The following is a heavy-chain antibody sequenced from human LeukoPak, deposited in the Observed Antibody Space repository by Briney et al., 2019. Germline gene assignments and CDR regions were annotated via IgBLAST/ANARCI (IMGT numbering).Heavy chain of an antibody. V-gene: IGHV1-18*01. CDR1: CYTFTSYG. Sequence: GASVKVSCKASCYTFTSYGISWVRQAPGQGHEWMGWISAYNGNTNYAQKLQGRVTMTTDTSTSTAYMELRSLRSDDTAVYYCARALATVTTFLYWGQGTLVTVSS. CDR2: ISAYNGNT. CDR3: ARALATVTTFLY. J-gene: IGHJ4*02. D-gene: IGHD4-17*01.